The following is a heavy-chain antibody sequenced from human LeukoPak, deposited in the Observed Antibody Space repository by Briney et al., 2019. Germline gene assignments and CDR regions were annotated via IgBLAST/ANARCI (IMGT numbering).Heavy chain of an antibody. Sequence: SETLSLTCAVYGGSFSGYYWSWIRQPPGKGLEWIGEINHSGSTNYNPSLKSRVTISVDTPKNQFSLKLSSVTAADTAVYYCARGRPRYCSSTSCYPGIGYYYYMDVWGKGTTVTVSS. CDR3: ARGRPRYCSSTSCYPGIGYYYYMDV. V-gene: IGHV4-34*01. CDR1: GGSFSGYY. D-gene: IGHD2-2*01. J-gene: IGHJ6*03. CDR2: INHSGST.